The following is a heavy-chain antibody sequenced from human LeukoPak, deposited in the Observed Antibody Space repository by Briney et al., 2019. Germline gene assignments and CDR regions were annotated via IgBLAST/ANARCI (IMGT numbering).Heavy chain of an antibody. CDR1: GFTFSNYG. V-gene: IGHV3-30*02. D-gene: IGHD3-10*01. CDR3: AKGPMGRGFDY. J-gene: IGHJ4*02. Sequence: GGSLRLSCAASGFTFSNYGLHWVRQAPGKPLEWVAFIRYDASNKYYADSVKGRFTISRDNSKNTLYLQMNSLRAEDTAIYYCAKGPMGRGFDYWGQGTLVTVSS. CDR2: IRYDASNK.